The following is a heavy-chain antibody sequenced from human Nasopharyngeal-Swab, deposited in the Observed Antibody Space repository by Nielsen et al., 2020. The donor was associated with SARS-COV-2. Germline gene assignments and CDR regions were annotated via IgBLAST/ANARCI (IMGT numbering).Heavy chain of an antibody. J-gene: IGHJ3*02. Sequence: ASVKVSCKASGYTFTSYYMHWVRQAPGQGLEWMGIINPSGGSTSYAQKFQGRVTMTRDTSTSTVYMELSSLRSEDTAVYYCARDRSVMTTVSTFDIWGQGTMVTVSS. CDR1: GYTFTSYY. CDR3: ARDRSVMTTVSTFDI. V-gene: IGHV1-46*01. D-gene: IGHD4-17*01. CDR2: INPSGGST.